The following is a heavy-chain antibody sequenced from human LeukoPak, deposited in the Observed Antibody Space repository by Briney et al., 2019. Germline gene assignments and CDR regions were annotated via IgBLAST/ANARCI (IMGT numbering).Heavy chain of an antibody. CDR1: GFTFTTYW. CDR3: ARDRGYSYGYGFDY. J-gene: IGHJ4*02. D-gene: IGHD5-18*01. V-gene: IGHV3-21*01. CDR2: ISSSSSYI. Sequence: GGSLRLSCAASGFTFTTYWMGWVRQAPGKGLEWVSSISSSSSYIYYADSVKGRFTISRDNAKNSLYLQMNSLRAEDTAVYYCARDRGYSYGYGFDYWGQGTLVTVSS.